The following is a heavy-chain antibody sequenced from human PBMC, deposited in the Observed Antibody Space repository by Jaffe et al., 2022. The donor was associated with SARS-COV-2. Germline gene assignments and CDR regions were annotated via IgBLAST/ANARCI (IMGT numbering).Heavy chain of an antibody. CDR2: IYPRDSQT. V-gene: IGHV5-51*01. CDR3: ARAFTGGTAFDI. Sequence: EVRLVQSGSEVKKPGESLKISCKGSGYSFTSYWIGWVRQMPGKGLEWMGIIYPRDSQTTYSPSFQGQVTISADKSITTAYLQWSTLKASDTAMYYCARAFTGGTAFDIWGQGTMVTVSS. D-gene: IGHD1-1*01. CDR1: GYSFTSYW. J-gene: IGHJ3*02.